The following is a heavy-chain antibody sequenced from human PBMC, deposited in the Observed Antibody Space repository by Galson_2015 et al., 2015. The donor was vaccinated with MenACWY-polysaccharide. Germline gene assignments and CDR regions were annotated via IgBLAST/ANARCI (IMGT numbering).Heavy chain of an antibody. CDR2: IKSKTDGETT. J-gene: IGHJ4*02. D-gene: IGHD3-22*01. V-gene: IGHV3-15*01. CDR1: GFTFSNAW. Sequence: SLRLSCAASGFTFSNAWMSWVRQAPGKGLEWVGRIKSKTDGETTDSAAPVKGRFTISRDDSKTTLYLQMDSLKSEDTAVYYCTTEGLHAGSGYYFDYWGQGTLVTVSS. CDR3: TTEGLHAGSGYYFDY.